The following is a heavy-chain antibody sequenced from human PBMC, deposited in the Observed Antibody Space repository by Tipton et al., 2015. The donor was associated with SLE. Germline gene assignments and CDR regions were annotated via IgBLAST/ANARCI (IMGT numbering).Heavy chain of an antibody. CDR2: VSYSWTS. J-gene: IGHJ4*02. D-gene: IGHD2-15*01. CDR1: GGSITSHY. V-gene: IGHV4-59*11. Sequence: TLSLTCTVSGGSITSHYWNWIQQPQGTGLEGIGYVSYSWTSSYKPSLARRVTISIDRAKNQFSLKLRSVAAADTAVYYCAGGWQDYCSGGTCYALDCWGQGKLVTVSS. CDR3: AGGWQDYCSGGTCYALDC.